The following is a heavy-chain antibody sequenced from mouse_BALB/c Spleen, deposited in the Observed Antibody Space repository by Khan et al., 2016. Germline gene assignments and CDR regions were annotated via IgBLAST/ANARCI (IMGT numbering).Heavy chain of an antibody. CDR2: INTYTGET. CDR3: AREKYDGVDY. J-gene: IGHJ3*01. Sequence: QSQAVQAGPELKKPGETVKISCKASGYTFTNYGMNWVKQAPGKGLKWMGWINTYTGETTYADDFKGRFAFSLETSASTAYLQINNLKNEDTATYYCAREKYDGVDYWGQGTLVTVSS. CDR1: GYTFTNYG. V-gene: IGHV9-3-1*01. D-gene: IGHD2-14*01.